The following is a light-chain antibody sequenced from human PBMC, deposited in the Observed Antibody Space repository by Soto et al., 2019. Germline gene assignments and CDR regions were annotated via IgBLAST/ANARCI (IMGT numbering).Light chain of an antibody. J-gene: IGLJ2*01. CDR1: NMGSKN. Sequence: SYELTQPPSMSVAPGQTARISCGGNNMGSKNVHWYQQRPGQAPVLVVYDVSDRPSGIPERFSGSKSGNTATLTITRVEVGDEADYYCQVWDSSSDHHVVFGGGTQLTVL. V-gene: IGLV3-21*02. CDR2: DVS. CDR3: QVWDSSSDHHVV.